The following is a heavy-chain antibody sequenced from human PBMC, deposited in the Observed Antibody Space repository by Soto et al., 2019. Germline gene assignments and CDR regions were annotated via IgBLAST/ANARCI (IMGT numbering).Heavy chain of an antibody. J-gene: IGHJ3*02. V-gene: IGHV1-46*01. D-gene: IGHD3-9*01. CDR3: ASLMGRYYDILTGYYHDAFDI. Sequence: ASVKVSCKASGYTFTSYYMHWVRQAPGQELEWMGIINPSGGSTSYAQKFQGRVTMTRDTSTSTVYMELSSLRSEDTAVYYCASLMGRYYDILTGYYHDAFDIWGQGTMVTVSS. CDR2: INPSGGST. CDR1: GYTFTSYY.